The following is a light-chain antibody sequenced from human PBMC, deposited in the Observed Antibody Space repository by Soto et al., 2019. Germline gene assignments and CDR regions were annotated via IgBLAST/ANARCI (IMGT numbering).Light chain of an antibody. CDR2: KAS. V-gene: IGKV1-5*03. CDR1: QSIGSW. CDR3: QQYNTSWYT. Sequence: DIQMTQSPSTLSASVGDRVTITCRASQSIGSWLAWYQQKPGKAPKLLIYKASSLESGFPSRFSGSGSGTEFTLTISSLHPDDFSTYYCQQYNTSWYTFGQGTKLEIK. J-gene: IGKJ2*01.